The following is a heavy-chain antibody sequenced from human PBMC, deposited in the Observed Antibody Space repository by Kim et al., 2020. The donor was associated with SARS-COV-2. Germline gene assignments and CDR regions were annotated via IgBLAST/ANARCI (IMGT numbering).Heavy chain of an antibody. Sequence: SVKVSCKASGGTFSSYAISWVRQAPGQGLEWMGGIIPIFGTANYAQKFQGRVTITADESTSTAYMELSSLRSEDTAVYYCANSRGRGYSYGYFSKAGYYYYGMDVWGQGTTVTVSS. V-gene: IGHV1-69*13. J-gene: IGHJ6*02. CDR3: ANSRGRGYSYGYFSKAGYYYYGMDV. CDR2: IIPIFGTA. CDR1: GGTFSSYA. D-gene: IGHD5-18*01.